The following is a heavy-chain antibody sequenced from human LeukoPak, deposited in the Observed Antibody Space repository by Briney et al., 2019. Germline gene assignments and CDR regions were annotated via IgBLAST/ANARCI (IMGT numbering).Heavy chain of an antibody. CDR2: IYSGTT. Sequence: GGSLRLSCAASGFTFSNYAMNWVRQAPGKGLEWVSFIYSGTTHYSDSVKGRFTISRDNSKNTLYLQMNSLRAEDTAVYYCARRAGAYSHPYDYWGQGTLVTVSS. CDR3: ARRAGAYSHPYDY. J-gene: IGHJ4*02. V-gene: IGHV3-53*01. CDR1: GFTFSNYA. D-gene: IGHD4/OR15-4a*01.